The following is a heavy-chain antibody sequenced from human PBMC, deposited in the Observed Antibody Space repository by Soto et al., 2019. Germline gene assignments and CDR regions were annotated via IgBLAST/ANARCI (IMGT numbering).Heavy chain of an antibody. Sequence: GGSLRLSCAASGFTFSSYAMSWVRQAPGKGLEWVSAISGSGGSTYYADSVKGRFTISRDNSKNTQYMQMNSLRAEDTAVYYCAEVRFYYEILTGYDAFDIWGQGTMVTVSS. CDR3: AEVRFYYEILTGYDAFDI. CDR1: GFTFSSYA. D-gene: IGHD3-9*01. J-gene: IGHJ3*02. V-gene: IGHV3-23*01. CDR2: ISGSGGST.